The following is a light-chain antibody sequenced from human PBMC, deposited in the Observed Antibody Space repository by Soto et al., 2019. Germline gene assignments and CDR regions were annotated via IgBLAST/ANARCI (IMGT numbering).Light chain of an antibody. CDR2: DND. CDR3: GTWDSSLSAGV. Sequence: QPVLTQPPSVSAAPGQEVTISCSGSSSNIGDNYVSWYQQLPGTAPKLLIYDNDKRPSGIPDRFSGSKSGTSAALGITGLQTGDEADYYCGTWDSSLSAGVFGGGTKVTVL. V-gene: IGLV1-51*01. J-gene: IGLJ2*01. CDR1: SSNIGDNY.